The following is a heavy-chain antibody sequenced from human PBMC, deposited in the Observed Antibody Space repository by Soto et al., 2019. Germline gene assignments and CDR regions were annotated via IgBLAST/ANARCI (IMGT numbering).Heavy chain of an antibody. CDR2: ISASGGST. V-gene: IGHV3-23*01. D-gene: IGHD1-1*01. J-gene: IGHJ6*02. CDR1: GSTLSRYA. Sequence: GWSLRLSCAASGSTLSRYAMNWVRQAPGKGLEWVSGISASGGSTYYADFVKGRITIYRDNPKSTLYLQMNSLRVDDTGEYHCAGARGTTGMVDYYYGMDVWGRGTTATDPS. CDR3: AGARGTTGMVDYYYGMDV.